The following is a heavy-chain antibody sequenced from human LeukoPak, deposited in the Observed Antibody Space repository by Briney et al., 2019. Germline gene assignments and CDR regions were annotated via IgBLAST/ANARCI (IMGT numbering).Heavy chain of an antibody. J-gene: IGHJ4*02. CDR1: GGSISSSSCY. Sequence: SETLSLTCTVSGGSISSSSCYWGWIRQPPGKGLEWIGSIYYSGSTYYNPSLKSRVTISVDTSKNQFSLKLSSVTAADTAVYYCARDQEGSGTLILADYWGQGTLVTVSS. V-gene: IGHV4-39*07. CDR3: ARDQEGSGTLILADY. CDR2: IYYSGST. D-gene: IGHD1-1*01.